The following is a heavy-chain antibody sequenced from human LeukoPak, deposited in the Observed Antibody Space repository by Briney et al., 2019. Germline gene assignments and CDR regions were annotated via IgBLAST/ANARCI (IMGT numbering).Heavy chain of an antibody. J-gene: IGHJ6*02. Sequence: ASVKVSCKASGYTFTSYYMHWVRQAPGQGLEWMGIINPSGGSTSYAQKFRGRVTMTRDTSTSTVYMELSSLRSEDTAVYYCARVNLVSSGSPYLDVWGQGTTVTVSS. CDR1: GYTFTSYY. D-gene: IGHD3-22*01. CDR3: ARVNLVSSGSPYLDV. CDR2: INPSGGST. V-gene: IGHV1-46*01.